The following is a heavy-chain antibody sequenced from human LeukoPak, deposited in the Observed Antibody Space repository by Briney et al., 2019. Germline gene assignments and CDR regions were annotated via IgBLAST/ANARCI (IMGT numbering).Heavy chain of an antibody. D-gene: IGHD6-13*01. CDR1: GGSFSGYY. CDR2: INHSGST. J-gene: IGHJ4*02. V-gene: IGHV4-34*01. CDR3: AREDYSSRGLDY. Sequence: SETLSLTCAVYGGSFSGYYWSWIRQPPGKGLEWIGEINHSGSTNYNPSLKSRVTMSLDTSKNQFSLNLSSVTAADTAVYYCAREDYSSRGLDYWGQGTLVTFSS.